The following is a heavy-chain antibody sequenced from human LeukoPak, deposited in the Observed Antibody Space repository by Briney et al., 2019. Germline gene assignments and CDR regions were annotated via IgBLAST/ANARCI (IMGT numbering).Heavy chain of an antibody. D-gene: IGHD6-13*01. CDR1: GGSISSSSYY. CDR3: ARDQSIAAAGYYYYYGMDV. J-gene: IGHJ6*02. V-gene: IGHV4-39*07. Sequence: PSETLSLTCTVSGGSISSSSYYWGWIRQPPGKGLEWIGSIYYSGSTYYNPSLKSRVTISVDTSKNQFSLKLSSVTAADTAVYYCARDQSIAAAGYYYYYGMDVWGQGTTVTVSS. CDR2: IYYSGST.